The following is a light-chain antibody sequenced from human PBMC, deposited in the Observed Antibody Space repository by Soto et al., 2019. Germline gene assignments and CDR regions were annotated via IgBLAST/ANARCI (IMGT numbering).Light chain of an antibody. CDR1: QSVLYSSNNKNY. CDR2: WAS. Sequence: DIVMTQSPDSLAVSLGERATINCKSSQSVLYSSNNKNYLAWYQQKPGQPPKLLIYWASTRESGVPDRFSGSGSGTDFALTISSLQAEDVAVYYCQQYYRTPRTFGQGTKLES. J-gene: IGKJ2*01. CDR3: QQYYRTPRT. V-gene: IGKV4-1*01.